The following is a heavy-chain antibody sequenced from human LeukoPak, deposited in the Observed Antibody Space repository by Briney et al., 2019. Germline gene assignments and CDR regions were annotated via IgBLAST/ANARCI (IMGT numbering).Heavy chain of an antibody. D-gene: IGHD2-2*01. CDR1: GGSISSSSYY. V-gene: IGHV4-39*07. J-gene: IGHJ1*01. CDR3: ATRYCSSTSCYWYFQH. CDR2: IYYSGST. Sequence: SETLSLTCTVSGGSISSSSYYWGWIRQPPGKGLEWIGSIYYSGSTYYNPSLKSRVTISVDTSKNQFSLKLSSVTAADTAVYYCATRYCSSTSCYWYFQHWGQGTLVTVSS.